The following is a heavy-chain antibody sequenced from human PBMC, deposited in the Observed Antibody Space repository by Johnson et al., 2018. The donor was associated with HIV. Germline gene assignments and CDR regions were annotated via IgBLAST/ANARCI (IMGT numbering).Heavy chain of an antibody. D-gene: IGHD1-26*01. Sequence: VQLVESGGGLVQPGRSPRLSCAASGFTFDDYAMHWVRQVPGKGLEWVSGINWNGGSTGYADSVKGRFTISRDDAKNSLYLQMNSLRAEDTALYYCARVWSGSYYSNAFDIWGQGTMVTVSS. CDR3: ARVWSGSYYSNAFDI. V-gene: IGHV3-9*01. CDR1: GFTFDDYA. J-gene: IGHJ3*02. CDR2: INWNGGST.